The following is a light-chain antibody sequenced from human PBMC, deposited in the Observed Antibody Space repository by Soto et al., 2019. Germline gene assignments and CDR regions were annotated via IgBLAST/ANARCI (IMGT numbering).Light chain of an antibody. CDR2: AAS. J-gene: IGKJ3*01. Sequence: DIQMTQSPSSLSASVGDRVTITCRASQGISSSLAWYQQKPGNAPKLLIYAASTLQSGVPSRFSGSGSGTGFTLTISSLQPEDFATYYCEKYDSVPWTFGPGTKVEIK. CDR1: QGISSS. CDR3: EKYDSVPWT. V-gene: IGKV1-27*01.